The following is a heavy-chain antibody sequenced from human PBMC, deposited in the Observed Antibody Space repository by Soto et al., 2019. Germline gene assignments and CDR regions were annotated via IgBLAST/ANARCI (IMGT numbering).Heavy chain of an antibody. CDR1: GDSVSSNSAG. CDR3: ARGSWDDVSGHYYMDV. Sequence: QVPLQQSSPGLVKPSQALSHTCDISGDSVSSNSAGWNWIRQTPSRGLEWLGRTYYKSKWYYTYAASVKSRITVSPDTSKNQFSLQLTSATPEDTAVYYCARGSWDDVSGHYYMDVWDKGTTVTVSS. D-gene: IGHD1-1*01. J-gene: IGHJ6*03. V-gene: IGHV6-1*01. CDR2: TYYKSKWYY.